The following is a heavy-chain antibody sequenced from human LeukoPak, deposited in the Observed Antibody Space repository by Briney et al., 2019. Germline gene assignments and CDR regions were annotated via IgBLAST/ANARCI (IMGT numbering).Heavy chain of an antibody. CDR2: IWYDGSNK. Sequence: PGGSLRLSCAGSGFTFSSYGMHWVRQAPGKGLEWVAVIWYDGSNKYYVDSVKGRFTISRDNSKNTLYLQMNSLRAEDTAVYYCASRSKVTYAIFGVVIPSDDAFDIWGQGTMVTVSS. CDR1: GFTFSSYG. J-gene: IGHJ3*02. CDR3: ASRSKVTYAIFGVVIPSDDAFDI. D-gene: IGHD3-3*01. V-gene: IGHV3-33*01.